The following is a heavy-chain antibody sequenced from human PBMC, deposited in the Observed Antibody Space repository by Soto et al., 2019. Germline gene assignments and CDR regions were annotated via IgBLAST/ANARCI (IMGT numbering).Heavy chain of an antibody. CDR2: INPNSGGT. Sequence: ASVKVSCKASGDTFPGSYMHWVRQAPGQGLEWMGWINPNSGGTNYAQKFQGWVTMTRDTSISTAYMELSRLRSDDTAVYYCARERFVEWFRPNVYDIWGQAPMVTVSS. J-gene: IGHJ3*02. CDR1: GDTFPGSY. CDR3: ARERFVEWFRPNVYDI. D-gene: IGHD3-3*01. V-gene: IGHV1-2*04.